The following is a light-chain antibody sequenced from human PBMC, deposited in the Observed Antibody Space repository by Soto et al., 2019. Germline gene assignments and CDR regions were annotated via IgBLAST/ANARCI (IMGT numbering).Light chain of an antibody. CDR3: QQYDDSIT. V-gene: IGKV3-20*01. Sequence: EIVLTQSPDTLSLSPGESATLSCRASQSVNNNYLAWYQQKPGRAPRLLIYGASNRATGIPDRFSGSGSGTDFPLTINRLEPEDFAVFYCQQYDDSITFGQGTRLEIE. CDR2: GAS. CDR1: QSVNNNY. J-gene: IGKJ5*01.